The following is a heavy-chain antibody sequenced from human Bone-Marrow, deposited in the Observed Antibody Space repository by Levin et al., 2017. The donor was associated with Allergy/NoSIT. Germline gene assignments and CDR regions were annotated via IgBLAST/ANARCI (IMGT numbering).Heavy chain of an antibody. V-gene: IGHV4-61*08. CDR2: VYYSGNT. Sequence: SETLSLTCTVSGGSVSSDGHFWTWIRQPPGTGPEWIGYVYYSGNTYYNPSLKSRVTLSVDTSKNQFSLKLASVTAADTAVYYCAREDASGSFVDYWGQGTLVIVSS. J-gene: IGHJ4*02. CDR3: AREDASGSFVDY. CDR1: GGSVSSDGHF. D-gene: IGHD3-10*01.